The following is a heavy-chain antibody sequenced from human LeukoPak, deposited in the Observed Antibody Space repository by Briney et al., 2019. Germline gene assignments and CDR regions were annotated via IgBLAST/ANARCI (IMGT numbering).Heavy chain of an antibody. CDR1: GGPISSSF. V-gene: IGHV4-59*01. J-gene: IGHJ2*01. CDR2: IYYSGST. CDR3: ARRGANSGSYSHFDL. D-gene: IGHD1-26*01. Sequence: SETLSLTCTVSGGPISSSFWSWIRQPPGKGLEWIGHIYYSGSTNYNPSLKSRVTISVDTSKNQFSLKLSSVTAADTAVYSCARRGANSGSYSHFDLWGRGTPVTVSA.